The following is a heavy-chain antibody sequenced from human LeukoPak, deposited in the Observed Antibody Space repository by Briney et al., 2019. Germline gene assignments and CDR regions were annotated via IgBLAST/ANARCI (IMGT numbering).Heavy chain of an antibody. D-gene: IGHD3-3*01. V-gene: IGHV3-48*01. Sequence: GGSLRLSCAASGFTFSSYSMNWVRQAPGKGLEWVSYISSSSSTIYYADSVKGRFTISRDNAKNSLYLQMNSLRAEDTAVYYCAGIYDFWSGDWFDPWGQGTLVTVSS. J-gene: IGHJ5*02. CDR1: GFTFSSYS. CDR3: AGIYDFWSGDWFDP. CDR2: ISSSSSTI.